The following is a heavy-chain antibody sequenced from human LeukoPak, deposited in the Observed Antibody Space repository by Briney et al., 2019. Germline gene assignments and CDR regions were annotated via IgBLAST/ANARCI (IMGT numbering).Heavy chain of an antibody. V-gene: IGHV2-5*01. J-gene: IGHJ5*02. CDR1: GFSLSTSGVG. CDR2: IDWNDDK. CDR3: AHRRPSYSSSWYNWFDP. Sequence: SGPTLLKPTPTLTLTFTFSGFSLSTSGVGVGWIRQPPVKALEWLSLIDWNDDKRYSPSLKSRLTITKDTSRNQVVLTMTNMDPVDTATYYCAHRRPSYSSSWYNWFDPWGQGTLVTVSS. D-gene: IGHD6-13*01.